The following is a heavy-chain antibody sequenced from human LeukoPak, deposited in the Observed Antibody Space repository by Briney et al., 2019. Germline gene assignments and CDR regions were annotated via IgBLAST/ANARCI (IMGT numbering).Heavy chain of an antibody. J-gene: IGHJ3*02. CDR2: INWNGGST. V-gene: IGHV3-20*04. Sequence: GGSLRLSCAASGFTFSSYEMSWVRQAPGKGLEWVSGINWNGGSTDYADSVKGRFTISRDNAKNSLYLQMNSLRAEDTALYYCARGVRATIYDAFDIWGQGTTVTVSS. D-gene: IGHD3-9*01. CDR3: ARGVRATIYDAFDI. CDR1: GFTFSSYE.